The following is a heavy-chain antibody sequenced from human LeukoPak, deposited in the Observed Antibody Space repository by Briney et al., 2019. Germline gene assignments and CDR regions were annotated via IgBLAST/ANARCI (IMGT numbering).Heavy chain of an antibody. V-gene: IGHV3-21*01. Sequence: GGSLRLSCAAPGFIFSTYSMNWVRQAPGQGLEWVSSISSSNSFKYYADSVKGRFTISRDNAKNSLYLQMNSLRAEDTAVYYCARPLMPGGYFDLWGRGTLVTVSA. J-gene: IGHJ2*01. CDR1: GFIFSTYS. CDR2: ISSSNSFK. CDR3: ARPLMPGGYFDL. D-gene: IGHD2-15*01.